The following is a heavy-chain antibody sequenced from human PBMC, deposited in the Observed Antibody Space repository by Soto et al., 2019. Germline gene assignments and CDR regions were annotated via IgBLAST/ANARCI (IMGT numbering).Heavy chain of an antibody. J-gene: IGHJ4*02. Sequence: GGSLRLSCVASGFSFSDYSMTWVRQAPGRGLEWVSTLTRTGTTFYADSVKGRFTISRDNSKNTLSLQMYNLRAEDTARYYCAKRATTVPTPGNYFDCWGQGTLVTVSS. CDR1: GFSFSDYS. CDR3: AKRATTVPTPGNYFDC. V-gene: IGHV3-23*01. CDR2: LTRTGTT. D-gene: IGHD2-15*01.